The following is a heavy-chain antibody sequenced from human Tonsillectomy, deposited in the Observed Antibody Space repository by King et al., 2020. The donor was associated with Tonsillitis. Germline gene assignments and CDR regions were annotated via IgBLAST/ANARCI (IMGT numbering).Heavy chain of an antibody. D-gene: IGHD3-22*01. J-gene: IGHJ4*02. CDR2: IYYSGST. CDR3: ARDQNYYDSSGYYRGGFDY. V-gene: IGHV4-59*01. CDR1: GGSISSYY. Sequence: VQLQESGPGLVKPSETLSLTCTVSGGSISSYYWSWIRQPPGKGLEWIGYIYYSGSTIYNPSLKSRVTISVDTSKNQFSLKLSSVTAADTAVYYCARDQNYYDSSGYYRGGFDYWGQGTLVTVSS.